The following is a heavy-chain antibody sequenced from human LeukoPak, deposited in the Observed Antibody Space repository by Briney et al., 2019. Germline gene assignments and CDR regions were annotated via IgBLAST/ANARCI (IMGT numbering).Heavy chain of an antibody. Sequence: ASVRVSCKASGYSFTGSFIFWMRQAPGQWLECMGWLNTDNGGVKYAQKFQGRVTMTTDTSISTAYMELRGLRSDDTAVYYCARDGRTCSGDSCYSFFDYWGQGTLVSVSS. D-gene: IGHD2-15*01. CDR3: ARDGRTCSGDSCYSFFDY. V-gene: IGHV1-2*02. CDR2: LNTDNGGV. J-gene: IGHJ4*02. CDR1: GYSFTGSF.